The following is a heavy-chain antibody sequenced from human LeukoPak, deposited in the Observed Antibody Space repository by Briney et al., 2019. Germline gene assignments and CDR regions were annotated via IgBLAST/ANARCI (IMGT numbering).Heavy chain of an antibody. Sequence: ASVNVSCKASGYTFTDYYMHWVRQAPGQGLEWMGWINPNSGATNYAQKFQGRVTVTRDTSIRTAYMELSSLRSDDTAVYYCARANHHDYWGQGTLVPVSS. CDR2: INPNSGAT. V-gene: IGHV1-2*02. J-gene: IGHJ4*02. CDR3: ARANHHDY. D-gene: IGHD1-14*01. CDR1: GYTFTDYY.